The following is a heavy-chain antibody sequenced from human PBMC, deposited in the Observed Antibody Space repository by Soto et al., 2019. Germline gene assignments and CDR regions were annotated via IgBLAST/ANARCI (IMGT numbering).Heavy chain of an antibody. J-gene: IGHJ4*03. CDR2: ISGDGYSA. Sequence: EVRLWESGGGLVQPGGSLRLSCGGSGFIFSSNAMSWVRQAPGKGLEWVSSISGDGYSADYAGSVKCRFTVSRHNSKSSLYMQMNCLRAEDTAVYYCAKRRYYGSGNFGLARWGQGTLVTVSS. V-gene: IGHV3-23*01. CDR1: GFIFSSNA. D-gene: IGHD3-10*01. CDR3: AKRRYYGSGNFGLAR.